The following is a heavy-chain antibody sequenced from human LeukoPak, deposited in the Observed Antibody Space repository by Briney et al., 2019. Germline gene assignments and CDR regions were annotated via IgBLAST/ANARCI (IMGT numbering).Heavy chain of an antibody. D-gene: IGHD6-19*01. V-gene: IGHV3-21*01. J-gene: IGHJ2*01. Sequence: GGSLRLSCAASGFTFSSYSMNWVRQAPGKGLEWVSSISSSSSYIYYADSVKGRFTISRDNAKNPLYLQMNSLRAEDTAVYYCARDEGSIAVAGDWYFDLWGRGTLVTVSS. CDR2: ISSSSSYI. CDR1: GFTFSSYS. CDR3: ARDEGSIAVAGDWYFDL.